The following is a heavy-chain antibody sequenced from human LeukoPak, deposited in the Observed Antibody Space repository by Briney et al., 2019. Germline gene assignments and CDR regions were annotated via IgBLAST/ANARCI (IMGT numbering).Heavy chain of an antibody. V-gene: IGHV3-21*01. CDR2: ISSTGNFI. CDR1: GFTFSSYD. CDR3: ARDLWDH. Sequence: GGSLRLSCAASGFTFSSYDMIWVRQAPGKGLEWVSSISSTGNFIYYADSLKGRFTVSRDNAKNSLYLQMNSLGAEDTAVHYCARDLWDHWGQGTLVTVSS. J-gene: IGHJ4*02.